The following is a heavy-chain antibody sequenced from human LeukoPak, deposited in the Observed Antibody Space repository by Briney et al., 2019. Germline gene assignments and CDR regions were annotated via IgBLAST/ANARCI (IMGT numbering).Heavy chain of an antibody. Sequence: SETLSLTCTVSGGSISSRSYYWGWIRQPPGKGLEWIGSIYYSGSTYYNPSLKSRVTISVDTSKNQFSLKLSSVTAADTAVYYCARVCIAAAGTDWFDPWGQGTLVTVSS. D-gene: IGHD6-13*01. CDR3: ARVCIAAAGTDWFDP. CDR2: IYYSGST. J-gene: IGHJ5*02. V-gene: IGHV4-39*07. CDR1: GGSISSRSYY.